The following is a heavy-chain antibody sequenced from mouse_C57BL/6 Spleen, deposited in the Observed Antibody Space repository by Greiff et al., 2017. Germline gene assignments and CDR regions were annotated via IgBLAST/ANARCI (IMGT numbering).Heavy chain of an antibody. V-gene: IGHV1-82*01. CDR3: ARGIFTTVVANYAMDY. D-gene: IGHD1-1*01. Sequence: QVQLQQSGPELVKPGASVKISCKASGYAFSSSWMNWVKQRPGKGLEWIGRIYPGDGDTNYNGKFKGKATLTADKSSSTAYMQLSSLTSEDSAVYFCARGIFTTVVANYAMDYWGQGTSVTVSS. CDR1: GYAFSSSW. CDR2: IYPGDGDT. J-gene: IGHJ4*01.